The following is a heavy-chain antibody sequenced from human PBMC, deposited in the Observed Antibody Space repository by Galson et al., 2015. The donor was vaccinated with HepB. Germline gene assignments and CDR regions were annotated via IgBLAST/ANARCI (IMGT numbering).Heavy chain of an antibody. V-gene: IGHV3-21*01. D-gene: IGHD3-22*01. J-gene: IGHJ4*02. Sequence: SLRLSCAASGFTFSSYSMNWVRQAPGKGLEWVSSISSSSSYIYYADSVKGRFTISRDDAKNSLYLQMNSLRAEDTAVYYCARESIYYDTSGYLKRGNYFDYWGQGTLLTVSS. CDR1: GFTFSSYS. CDR3: ARESIYYDTSGYLKRGNYFDY. CDR2: ISSSSSYI.